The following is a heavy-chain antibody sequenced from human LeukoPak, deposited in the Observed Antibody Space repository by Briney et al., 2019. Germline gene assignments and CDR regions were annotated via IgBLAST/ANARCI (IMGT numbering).Heavy chain of an antibody. CDR2: ISSSSSYI. CDR1: GFTFSSYS. D-gene: IGHD3-10*01. CDR3: ARDPPKFQDGSGNLDAFDI. J-gene: IGHJ3*02. Sequence: GGSLRLSCAASGFTFSSYSMNWVRQAPGKGLEWVSSISSSSSYIYYADSVKGRFTISRDNAKNSLYLQMNSLRAEDTAVYYCARDPPKFQDGSGNLDAFDIWGQGTMVTVSS. V-gene: IGHV3-21*01.